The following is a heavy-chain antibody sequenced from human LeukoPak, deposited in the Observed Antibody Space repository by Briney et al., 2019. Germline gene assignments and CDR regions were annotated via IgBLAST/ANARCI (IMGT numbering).Heavy chain of an antibody. Sequence: PSETLSLTCAVSGGSISSSNWWSWVRQPPGKGLEWIGEIYHSGSTNYNPSLKSRVTISVDTSKNQFSLKLSSVTAADTAVYYCARDRGFMVRGSRRGYDDYYYYMDVWGKGTTVTISS. D-gene: IGHD3-10*01. CDR2: IYHSGST. CDR1: GGSISSSNW. V-gene: IGHV4-4*02. CDR3: ARDRGFMVRGSRRGYDDYYYYMDV. J-gene: IGHJ6*03.